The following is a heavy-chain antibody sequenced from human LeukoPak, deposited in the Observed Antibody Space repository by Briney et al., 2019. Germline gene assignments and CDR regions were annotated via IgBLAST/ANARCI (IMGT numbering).Heavy chain of an antibody. CDR2: IYYSGST. CDR1: GGSISSSSYY. J-gene: IGHJ4*02. D-gene: IGHD2-2*01. V-gene: IGHV4-39*01. Sequence: PSETLSLTCTVSGGSISSSSYYWGWIRQPPGKGLEWIGSIYYSGSTYYNPSLKSRVTISVDTSKNQFSLKLSSVAAADTAVYYCARHGSIVVVPAAPSFDYWGQGTLVTVSS. CDR3: ARHGSIVVVPAAPSFDY.